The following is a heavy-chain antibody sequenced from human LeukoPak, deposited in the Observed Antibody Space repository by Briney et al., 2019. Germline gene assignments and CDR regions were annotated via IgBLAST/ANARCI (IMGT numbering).Heavy chain of an antibody. D-gene: IGHD5-18*01. J-gene: IGHJ4*02. CDR2: IYSGGST. CDR1: GFTVSSNY. Sequence: GGSLRLSCAASGFTVSSNYMSWVRQAPGKGLEWVSVIYSGGSTYYADSVKGRFTISRDNSKNTLYLQMNSLRAEDTAFYYCATKRGYSYGYDYWGQGTLVTVSS. CDR3: ATKRGYSYGYDY. V-gene: IGHV3-53*01.